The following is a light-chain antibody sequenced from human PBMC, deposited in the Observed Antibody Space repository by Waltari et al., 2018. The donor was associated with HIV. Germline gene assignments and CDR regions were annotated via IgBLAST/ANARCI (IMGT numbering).Light chain of an antibody. CDR1: QGISNA. CDR2: DAS. J-gene: IGKJ5*01. CDR3: QQFISYPVT. V-gene: IGKV1-13*02. Sequence: AVQLTQSPSSLSTSVGDRVTITCRASQGISNALAWYQQKPEKAPKLLIYDASTLASGVQSRFSGSGSGTDFTLTISSLQPEDFATYYCQQFISYPVTFGQGTRLEIK.